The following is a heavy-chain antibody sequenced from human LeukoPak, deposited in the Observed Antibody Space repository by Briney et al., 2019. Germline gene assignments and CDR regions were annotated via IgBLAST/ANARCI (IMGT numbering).Heavy chain of an antibody. CDR2: ISSSSSYI. CDR3: ARELEGYCSSTSCYTDAFDI. J-gene: IGHJ3*02. Sequence: PGRSLRLSCAASGFTFSSYSMNWVRQAPGKGLEWVSSISSSSSYIYYADSVKGRFTISRDNAKNSLYLQMNSLRAEDTAVYYCARELEGYCSSTSCYTDAFDIWGQGTMVTVSS. V-gene: IGHV3-21*04. CDR1: GFTFSSYS. D-gene: IGHD2-2*02.